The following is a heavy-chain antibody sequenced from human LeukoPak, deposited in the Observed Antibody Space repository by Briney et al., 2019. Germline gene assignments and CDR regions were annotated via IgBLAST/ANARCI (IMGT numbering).Heavy chain of an antibody. CDR1: GYSISSGYY. V-gene: IGHV4-38-2*02. Sequence: SETLSLTCTVSGYSISSGYYWGWIRQPPGKGLEWIGSIYHSGSTYYNPSLKSRVTISVDTSKNQFSLKLSSVTAADTAVYYCARGGYDSSGYYSDYWGQGTLVTVSS. J-gene: IGHJ4*02. D-gene: IGHD3-22*01. CDR2: IYHSGST. CDR3: ARGGYDSSGYYSDY.